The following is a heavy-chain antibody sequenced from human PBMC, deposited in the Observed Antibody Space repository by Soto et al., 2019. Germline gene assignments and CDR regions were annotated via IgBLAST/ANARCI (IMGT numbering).Heavy chain of an antibody. CDR1: GCSISSSTYY. V-gene: IGHV4-39*01. D-gene: IGHD1-1*01. J-gene: IGHJ4*02. CDR2: IFYSGST. Sequence: SETLSLTCTVSGCSISSSTYYWGWIRQSPGKGLEWIGSIFYSGSTYFNPSFKSRVTISVDTSKNQFSLKLSSVTVADTAIYYCASLSYEQLWWGQGSLVTLSS. CDR3: ASLSYEQLW.